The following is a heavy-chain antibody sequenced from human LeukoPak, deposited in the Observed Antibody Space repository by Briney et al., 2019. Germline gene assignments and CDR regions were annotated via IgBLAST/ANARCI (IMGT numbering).Heavy chain of an antibody. V-gene: IGHV3-21*01. Sequence: GGSLRLSCAASGFTFSSYSMNWVRQAPGKVLEWVSSISSSSYIYYADSVRGRFTISRDNAKNSLYLQMNSLRAEDTAVYYCARDRDGYNSQAGWFDPWGQGTLVTVSS. J-gene: IGHJ5*02. CDR3: ARDRDGYNSQAGWFDP. D-gene: IGHD5-24*01. CDR2: ISSSSYI. CDR1: GFTFSSYS.